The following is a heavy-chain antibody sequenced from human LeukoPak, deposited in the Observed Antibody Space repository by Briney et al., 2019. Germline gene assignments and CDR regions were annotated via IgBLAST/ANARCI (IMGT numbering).Heavy chain of an antibody. D-gene: IGHD5-24*01. Sequence: GGSLRLSCAASGFTFSSYDMNWVRQAPGRGLEWVSHISTGGSSRYYADSVEGRFTISRDNAKNSVYLQMYNMRAEDTGVYYCARDAGEWQPLNWGQGTLVTVSS. J-gene: IGHJ4*02. CDR3: ARDAGEWQPLN. CDR1: GFTFSSYD. V-gene: IGHV3-48*03. CDR2: ISTGGSSR.